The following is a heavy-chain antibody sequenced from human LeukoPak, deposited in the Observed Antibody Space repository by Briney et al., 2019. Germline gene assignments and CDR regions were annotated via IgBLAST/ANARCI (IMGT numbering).Heavy chain of an antibody. D-gene: IGHD2-2*01. CDR2: IYYSGST. J-gene: IGHJ5*02. V-gene: IGHV4-59*01. CDR3: ARDQPEDIVVVPAAQTTRGWFDP. CDR1: GGSISSYY. Sequence: PSETLSLTCTVSGGSISSYYWSWIRQPPGKGLEWIGYIYYSGSTNYNPSLKSRVTISVDTSKNQFSLKLTSVTAADTAVYYCARDQPEDIVVVPAAQTTRGWFDPWGQGTLVTVSS.